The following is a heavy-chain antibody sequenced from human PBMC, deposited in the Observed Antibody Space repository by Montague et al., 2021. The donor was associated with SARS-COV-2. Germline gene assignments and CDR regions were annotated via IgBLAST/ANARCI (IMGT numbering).Heavy chain of an antibody. CDR3: AKETAAIGNPLFDS. CDR2: IVNNGRKS. D-gene: IGHD4-23*01. V-gene: IGHV3-23*01. CDR1: GFTFSSYA. Sequence: SLRLSCAASGFTFSSYAMSWVRQAPGKGLEWVSGIVNNGRKSFYADSVKGRFVISRDNSDKMVYLQLNSLRAEDTAIYYCAKETAAIGNPLFDSCGQGTLITVSS. J-gene: IGHJ4*02.